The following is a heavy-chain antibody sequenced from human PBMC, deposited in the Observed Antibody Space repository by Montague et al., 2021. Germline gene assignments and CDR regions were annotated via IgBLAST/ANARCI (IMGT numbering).Heavy chain of an antibody. CDR1: GGSISSSSYY. V-gene: IGHV4-39*01. J-gene: IGHJ4*02. D-gene: IGHD5-24*01. CDR2: IYYSGST. Sequence: SETLSLTCTVSGGSISSSSYYWGWIRQPPGKGLEWIGSIYYSGSTYYNPPLESRVTISVDTSKNQFSLKLSSVTAADTAVYYCASSPRGRWLRSYFDYWGQGTLVTVSS. CDR3: ASSPRGRWLRSYFDY.